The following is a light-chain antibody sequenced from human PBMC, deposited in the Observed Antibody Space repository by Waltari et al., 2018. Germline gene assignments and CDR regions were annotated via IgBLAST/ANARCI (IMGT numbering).Light chain of an antibody. J-gene: IGLJ2*01. CDR1: SSDVGGDDS. CDR2: DVN. CDR3: SSQSTKNGVI. Sequence: QSALTQPASVSGSPGQSITISCTGSSSDVGGDDSVSWYEDHPGQAPKVIIYDVNKRPYGVSDRFSGSKSGNPASLTISGLQAEDEATFYCSSQSTKNGVIFGGGTKVTVL. V-gene: IGLV2-14*03.